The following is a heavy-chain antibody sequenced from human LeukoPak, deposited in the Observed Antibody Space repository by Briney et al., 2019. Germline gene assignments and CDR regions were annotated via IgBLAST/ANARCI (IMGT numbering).Heavy chain of an antibody. V-gene: IGHV4-39*02. CDR2: IYCRGNT. Sequence: PSQTLSLTCTVSGGSISTSNYYWAWIRQPPGKGLQWIGRIYCRGNTYYNPSLKSRVTMSVDTSKNQFSLRLTSVTAADTALYYCARDTIPPRNATEQKTGTYYWGQGTLVTVSS. CDR3: ARDTIPPRNATEQKTGTYY. CDR1: GGSISTSNYY. D-gene: IGHD7-27*01. J-gene: IGHJ4*02.